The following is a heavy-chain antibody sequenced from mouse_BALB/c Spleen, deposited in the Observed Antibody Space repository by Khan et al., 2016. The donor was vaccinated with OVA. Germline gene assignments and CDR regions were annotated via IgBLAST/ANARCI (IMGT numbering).Heavy chain of an antibody. D-gene: IGHD1-2*01. J-gene: IGHJ2*01. CDR1: GYSITSGYG. CDR3: ARTARIKY. V-gene: IGHV3-2*02. Sequence: EVQLVESGPGLVKPSQSLSLTCTVTGYSITSGYGWNWIRQFPGNKQECMGYISYSGRTNYNPSLKSRISITLDTSKKQFFLQLNSETTESTATSYCARTARIKYWGQGTTLTVAS. CDR2: ISYSGRT.